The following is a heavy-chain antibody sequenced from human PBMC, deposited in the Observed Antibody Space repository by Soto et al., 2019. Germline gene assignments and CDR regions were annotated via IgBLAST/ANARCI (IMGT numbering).Heavy chain of an antibody. D-gene: IGHD1-20*01. J-gene: IGHJ6*02. CDR2: IERDDDDK. Sequence: SGPTLVNPTETLTLTCTFSGFSLTSPGMCVSWIRQSPGKSLEWLALIERDDDDKYYSTSLKKRLTIPKDTRKNQVVLTMANMEPADTATYYCARSIRGPRRFNGMDVWGQGTTVTVS. CDR3: ARSIRGPRRFNGMDV. V-gene: IGHV2-70*13. CDR1: GFSLTSPGMC.